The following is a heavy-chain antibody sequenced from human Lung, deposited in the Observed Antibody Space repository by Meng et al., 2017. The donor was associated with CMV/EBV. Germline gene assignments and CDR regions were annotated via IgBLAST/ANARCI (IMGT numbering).Heavy chain of an antibody. Sequence: ASXXVSCKPSGYTFTSYGISWVRQAPGQGLEWMGWISAYNGRSNYPQRLQGRVTMTTDTSTSTAYMELRSLRSDDTAMYYCVRDDRYTGYDRFDSWGEGTVVTVSS. CDR2: ISAYNGRS. V-gene: IGHV1-18*01. D-gene: IGHD5-12*01. CDR3: VRDDRYTGYDRFDS. J-gene: IGHJ4*02. CDR1: GYTFTSYG.